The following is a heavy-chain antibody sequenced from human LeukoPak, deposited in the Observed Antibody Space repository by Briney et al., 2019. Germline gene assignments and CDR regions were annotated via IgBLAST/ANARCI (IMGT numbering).Heavy chain of an antibody. D-gene: IGHD3-3*01. CDR3: AKVLRFLEWLGNSGDV. V-gene: IGHV3-23*01. CDR2: ISGSGGST. CDR1: GFTFSSYA. Sequence: PGGSLRLSCAASGFTFSSYAMSWVRQAPGKGMEWVSAISGSGGSTYYADSVKGRFTISRDNSKNTLYLQMNSLRAEDTAVYYCAKVLRFLEWLGNSGDVWGKGTTVTVSS. J-gene: IGHJ6*04.